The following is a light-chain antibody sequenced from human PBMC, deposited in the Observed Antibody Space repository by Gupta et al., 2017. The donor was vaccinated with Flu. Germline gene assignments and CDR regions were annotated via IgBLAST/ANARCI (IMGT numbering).Light chain of an antibody. Sequence: CTRSSGSIGMNYVQWYKQRPGTSPKNVIYEDDQRPYGVPDRSSGSIDRSSNSASLTSSGLKTEDEGDYYCQSYEVFGGGTKLTVL. CDR2: EDD. V-gene: IGLV6-57*01. CDR1: SGSIGMNY. J-gene: IGLJ2*01. CDR3: QSYEV.